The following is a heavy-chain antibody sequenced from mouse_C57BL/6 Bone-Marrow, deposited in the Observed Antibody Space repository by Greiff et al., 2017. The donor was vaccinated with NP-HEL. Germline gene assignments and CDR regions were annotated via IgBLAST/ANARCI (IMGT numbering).Heavy chain of an antibody. D-gene: IGHD2-4*01. Sequence: QVHVKQSGPGLVAPSQSLSITCTVSGFSLTSYGVHWVRQPPGKGLEWLVVIWSDGSTTYNSALKSRLSISKDNSKSQVFLKMNSLQTDDTAMYYCARQGGYDYDARAWFAYWGQGTLVTVSA. CDR2: IWSDGST. CDR1: GFSLTSYG. CDR3: ARQGGYDYDARAWFAY. J-gene: IGHJ3*01. V-gene: IGHV2-6-1*01.